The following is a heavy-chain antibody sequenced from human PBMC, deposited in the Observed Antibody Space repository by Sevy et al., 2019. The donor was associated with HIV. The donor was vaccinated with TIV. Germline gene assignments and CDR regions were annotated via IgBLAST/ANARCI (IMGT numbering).Heavy chain of an antibody. CDR1: GFTFSTYG. V-gene: IGHV3-33*01. J-gene: IGHJ4*02. D-gene: IGHD4-17*01. CDR2: IWYDGSKK. Sequence: SLRLSCEASGFTFSTYGMHWVRQAPGKGLEWVALIWYDGSKKFDADSVKGRFTISRDNSKNTVFLQMNSLRDEDTAVYYCARDRDYSDYVFDYWGQGTLVTVSS. CDR3: ARDRDYSDYVFDY.